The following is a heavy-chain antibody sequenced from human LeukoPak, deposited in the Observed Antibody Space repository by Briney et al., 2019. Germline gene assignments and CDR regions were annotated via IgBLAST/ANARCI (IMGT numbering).Heavy chain of an antibody. CDR3: ARGLGYCSSTSCYSYWFDP. CDR2: INPNSGGT. J-gene: IGHJ5*02. V-gene: IGHV1-2*02. CDR1: GYTFTGYY. D-gene: IGHD2-2*02. Sequence: ASVKVSCKASGYTFTGYYMHWVRQAPGQGLEWMGWINPNSGGTNYAQKFQGRVTMTSDTSISTAYMELSRLRSDDTAVYYCARGLGYCSSTSCYSYWFDPWGQGTLVTVSS.